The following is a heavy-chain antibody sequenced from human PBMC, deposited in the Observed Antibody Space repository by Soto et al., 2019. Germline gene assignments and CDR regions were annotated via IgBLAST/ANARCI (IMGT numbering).Heavy chain of an antibody. J-gene: IGHJ5*02. CDR2: IHYNGII. Sequence: QVSLQESGPGLVKPSQTLSLSCTVSGDSITDGEYYGRWIRQPPGKDLEWIAYIHYNGIIHYNPSLKSRVTISLDPYKNQSSLTTKSVADADTAVYSSARGRHEGFDPWGQGTLVTVSS. CDR3: ARGRHEGFDP. V-gene: IGHV4-30-4*01. CDR1: GDSITDGEYY. D-gene: IGHD2-15*01.